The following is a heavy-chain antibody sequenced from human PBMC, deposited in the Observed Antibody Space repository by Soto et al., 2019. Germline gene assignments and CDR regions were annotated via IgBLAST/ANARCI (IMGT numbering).Heavy chain of an antibody. CDR2: TYYSGST. V-gene: IGHV4-31*03. CDR3: ARVTTRYGMDV. CDR1: GGSISSGGYY. D-gene: IGHD1-1*01. Sequence: QVQLQESGPGLVKPSQTLSLTCTVSGGSISSGGYYWSWIRQHPGKGLEWIGYTYYSGSTYYNPSLKSRVNISVDTSKNQFSLKLSSVTAADTAVSYCARVTTRYGMDVWGQGTTVTVSS. J-gene: IGHJ6*02.